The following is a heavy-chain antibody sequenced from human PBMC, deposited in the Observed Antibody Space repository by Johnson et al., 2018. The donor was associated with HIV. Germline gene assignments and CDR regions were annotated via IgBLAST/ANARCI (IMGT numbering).Heavy chain of an antibody. CDR1: GFTFSNAW. Sequence: VQLVESGGGLVKPGGSLSLSCAASGFTFSNAWMSWVRQAPGQGLEWVGRIKSKTDGGTTDYAAPVKGRFTISRDDSKNTLYLQMNSLKTEDTAVYYCARGGLLWFGHPADWGQGTMVTVSS. J-gene: IGHJ3*01. V-gene: IGHV3-15*01. CDR3: ARGGLLWFGHPAD. CDR2: IKSKTDGGTT. D-gene: IGHD3-10*01.